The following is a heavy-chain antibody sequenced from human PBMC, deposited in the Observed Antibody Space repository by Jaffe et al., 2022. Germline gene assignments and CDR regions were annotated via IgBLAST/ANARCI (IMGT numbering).Heavy chain of an antibody. CDR2: ISGSGGST. V-gene: IGHV3-23*01. CDR1: GFTFSSYA. D-gene: IGHD3-3*01. CDR3: AKDWEIGAIFGVVNDAFDI. J-gene: IGHJ3*02. Sequence: EVQLLESGGGLVQPGGSLRLSCAASGFTFSSYAMSWVRQAPGKGLEWVSAISGSGGSTYYADSVKGRFTISRDNSKNTLYLQMNSLRAEDTAVYYCAKDWEIGAIFGVVNDAFDIWGQGTMVTVSS.